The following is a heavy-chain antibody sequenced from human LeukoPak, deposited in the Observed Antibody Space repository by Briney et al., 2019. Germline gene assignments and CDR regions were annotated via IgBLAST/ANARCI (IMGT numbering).Heavy chain of an antibody. V-gene: IGHV3-23*01. CDR1: GFTVTSYA. Sequence: GGSLRLSCAASGFTVTSYAMNWVRQAPGKGLEWVATISTSGGSTYYADFVKGRFTISRDNSKNTLYLQMNSLRAEDTAVYYCAKNGHGSGSYYPRTKYYFDYWGQGTLVTVSS. J-gene: IGHJ4*02. CDR3: AKNGHGSGSYYPRTKYYFDY. CDR2: ISTSGGST. D-gene: IGHD3-10*01.